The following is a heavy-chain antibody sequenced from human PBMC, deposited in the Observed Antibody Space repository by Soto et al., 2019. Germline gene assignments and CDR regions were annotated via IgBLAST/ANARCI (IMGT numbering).Heavy chain of an antibody. CDR3: ARDYWNSGIGRFDY. Sequence: QVQLVESGGGVVQPGRSLRHSCAASGFSFSSYAMHWVRQAPGKGLEWVAIISHDGSNQYYVDSVKGRFTISRDNPKNTLYLQMNSLRAEDTAVYYCARDYWNSGIGRFDYWGQGTLVTVSS. J-gene: IGHJ4*02. CDR2: ISHDGSNQ. CDR1: GFSFSSYA. D-gene: IGHD1-7*01. V-gene: IGHV3-30-3*01.